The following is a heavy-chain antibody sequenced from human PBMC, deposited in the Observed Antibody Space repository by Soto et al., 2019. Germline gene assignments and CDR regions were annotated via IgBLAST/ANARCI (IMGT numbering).Heavy chain of an antibody. CDR1: GFNFNYYA. CDR3: ATNGDCSRGICYWHVEY. J-gene: IGHJ4*02. Sequence: EVHLQGSGGGLVQPGGSLRLSCAASGFNFNYYAMNWVRRAPGKGLEWVSAISASGGDTYYADSVKGRFTISRDNSKNKQSLQMNSLRAEDTAVYYCATNGDCSRGICYWHVEYWGQGILVTVSS. D-gene: IGHD2-15*01. CDR2: ISASGGDT. V-gene: IGHV3-23*01.